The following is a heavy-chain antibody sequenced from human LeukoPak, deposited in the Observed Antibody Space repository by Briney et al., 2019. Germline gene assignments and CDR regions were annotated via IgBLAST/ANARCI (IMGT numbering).Heavy chain of an antibody. V-gene: IGHV3-30*03. CDR2: IASDGSAQ. D-gene: IGHD2-2*01. CDR3: AREASVTNWYFDL. J-gene: IGHJ2*01. Sequence: GGSLRLSCAASGFTFSSHGMQWVRQAPGKGLEWVTVIASDGSAQYYTDSVKGRFTTSRDNSKNMLYLQMDSLRTEDTAVYYCAREASVTNWYFDLWGRGALVTVSS. CDR1: GFTFSSHG.